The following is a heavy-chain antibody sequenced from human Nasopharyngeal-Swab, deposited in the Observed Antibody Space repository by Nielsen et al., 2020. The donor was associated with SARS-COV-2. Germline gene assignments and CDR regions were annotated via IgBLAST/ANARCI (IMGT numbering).Heavy chain of an antibody. V-gene: IGHV3-23*01. D-gene: IGHD4-17*01. Sequence: VRQMPGKGLEWVSAISGSGGGTYYADSVKGRFTISRDNSKNTLYLQMNSLRAEDTAVYYCAKGIRYGDYVFDYWGQGTLVTVSS. CDR3: AKGIRYGDYVFDY. CDR2: ISGSGGGT. J-gene: IGHJ4*02.